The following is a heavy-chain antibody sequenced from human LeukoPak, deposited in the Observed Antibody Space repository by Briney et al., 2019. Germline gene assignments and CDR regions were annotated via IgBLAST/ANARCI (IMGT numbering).Heavy chain of an antibody. CDR2: IYYSGST. CDR3: ARTRLYYYDSSGYYSSYFDY. J-gene: IGHJ4*02. D-gene: IGHD3-22*01. Sequence: ASETLSLTCTVSGGSISRYYWSWIRQPPGKGLEWIGYIYYSGSTNYNPSLKSRVTISVDTSKNQFSLKLSSVTAADTAVYYCARTRLYYYDSSGYYSSYFDYWGQGTLVTVSS. CDR1: GGSISRYY. V-gene: IGHV4-59*01.